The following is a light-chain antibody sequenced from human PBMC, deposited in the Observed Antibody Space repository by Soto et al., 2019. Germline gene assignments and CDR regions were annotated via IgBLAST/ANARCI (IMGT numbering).Light chain of an antibody. V-gene: IGKV1-39*01. Sequence: DIQMTQSPSSLSASVGDRVTISCRASQNISRHLHWYQQKPGKAPKLLIYAASSLQSGVSSRFSGSGSGTDFTLIISSLQPEDFASYYGQQSYSTAITFGQGTRLEIK. CDR3: QQSYSTAIT. J-gene: IGKJ5*01. CDR2: AAS. CDR1: QNISRH.